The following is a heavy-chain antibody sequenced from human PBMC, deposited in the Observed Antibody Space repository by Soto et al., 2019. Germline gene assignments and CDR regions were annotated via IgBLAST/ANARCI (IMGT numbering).Heavy chain of an antibody. CDR1: GFTISSYA. D-gene: IGHD1-1*01. Sequence: GSLRLSCVASGFTISSYAMSWVRQAPGKGLEWVSGISASGTYTYYADSVKGRFTISRDNSKNTLYVQMNSLRAEDTAIYYCAKDLDGYNPYYLHFWGQGSLVTVSS. J-gene: IGHJ4*02. CDR3: AKDLDGYNPYYLHF. V-gene: IGHV3-23*01. CDR2: ISASGTYT.